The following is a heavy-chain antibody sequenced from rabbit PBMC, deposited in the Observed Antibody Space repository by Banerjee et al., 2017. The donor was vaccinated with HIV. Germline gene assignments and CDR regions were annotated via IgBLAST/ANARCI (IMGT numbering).Heavy chain of an antibody. Sequence: QEQLEESGGDLVKPEGSLTLTCTASGFSFSSSYWICWVRQAPGKGLEWIACIYAGSSGSTYYASWARGRFTISKTSSTTVTLQMTSLTAADTATYFCARDMDPGGYGYVGLWGQGTLVTVS. CDR2: IYAGSSGST. CDR3: ARDMDPGGYGYVGL. V-gene: IGHV1S45*01. J-gene: IGHJ4*01. D-gene: IGHD6-1*01. CDR1: GFSFSSSYW.